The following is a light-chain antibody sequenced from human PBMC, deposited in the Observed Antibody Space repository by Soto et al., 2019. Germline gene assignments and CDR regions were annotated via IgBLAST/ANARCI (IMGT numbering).Light chain of an antibody. CDR3: AAWDDSLNGPGYV. CDR1: SSNIGSNT. CDR2: SNN. Sequence: QSVLTQPPSASGTPLQRVTISCSGSSSNIGSNTVNWYQQLPGTAPKLLIYSNNQRPSGVPDRFSGSKSGTSASLAISGLQSEDEADYYCAAWDDSLNGPGYVFGTGTKVTVL. V-gene: IGLV1-44*01. J-gene: IGLJ1*01.